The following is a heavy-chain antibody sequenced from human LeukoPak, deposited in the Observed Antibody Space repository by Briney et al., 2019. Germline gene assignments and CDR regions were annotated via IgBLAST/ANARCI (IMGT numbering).Heavy chain of an antibody. V-gene: IGHV1-18*01. CDR1: GYIFTTYS. Sequence: ASVKVSCKASGYIFTTYSISWVRQAPGQGLEWMGWISGYNGNTNYAQKFQGRVTITADESTSTAYMELSSLRSEDTAVYYCARERSTYYYGSGSESKYYYGMDVWGQGTTVTVSS. CDR2: ISGYNGNT. D-gene: IGHD3-10*01. CDR3: ARERSTYYYGSGSESKYYYGMDV. J-gene: IGHJ6*02.